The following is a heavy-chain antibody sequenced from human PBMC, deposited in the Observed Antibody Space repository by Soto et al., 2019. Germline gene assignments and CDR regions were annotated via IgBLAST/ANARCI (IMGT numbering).Heavy chain of an antibody. CDR2: ISGSGGST. Sequence: EVQLLESGGGLVQPGGSLRLSCAASGFTFSSYAMSWVRQAPGKGLEWVSAISGSGGSTYYADSVKGRFTISRDNSKNTLYLQMNSLRAEDTAVYYCAKDTPSPYSSSSLRVTYFDYWGQGTLVTVSS. J-gene: IGHJ4*02. CDR3: AKDTPSPYSSSSLRVTYFDY. V-gene: IGHV3-23*01. D-gene: IGHD6-6*01. CDR1: GFTFSSYA.